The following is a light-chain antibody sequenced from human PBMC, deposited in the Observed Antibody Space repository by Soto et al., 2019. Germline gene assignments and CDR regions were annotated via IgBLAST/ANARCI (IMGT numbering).Light chain of an antibody. CDR1: QSISSY. CDR2: AAS. Sequence: DIQMTQSPSSLSASVGDRVTITCRASQSISSYLNWYQQKPGKAPKLLIYAASSLQSGVPPRFSGSGSETEFTLTISGLQPDDFATYYCQQYNNYPWTFGQGTKVEVK. CDR3: QQYNNYPWT. J-gene: IGKJ1*01. V-gene: IGKV1-39*01.